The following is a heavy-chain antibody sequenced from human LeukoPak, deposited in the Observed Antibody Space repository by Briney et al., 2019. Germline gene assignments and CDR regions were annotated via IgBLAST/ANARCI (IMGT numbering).Heavy chain of an antibody. D-gene: IGHD2-8*01. Sequence: PGGSLRLSCAASGFTFSNYWMTWVRQAPGKGLEWVSYISSSSSSIYYADSLKGRFTISRDNAKNSLYLQMDSLRAEDTAVYYCARGGTNGSMIYWGQGTLVTVSS. CDR1: GFTFSNYW. CDR2: ISSSSSSI. CDR3: ARGGTNGSMIY. V-gene: IGHV3-48*01. J-gene: IGHJ4*02.